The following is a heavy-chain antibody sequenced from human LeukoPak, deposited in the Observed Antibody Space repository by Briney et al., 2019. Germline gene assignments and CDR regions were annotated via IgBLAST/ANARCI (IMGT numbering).Heavy chain of an antibody. V-gene: IGHV4-59*01. J-gene: IGHJ6*03. CDR1: GGSISNYY. D-gene: IGHD3-10*01. Sequence: KASETLSLTCTVSGGSISNYYWSWIRQPPGKGLDWIGYIYYSGSTNYNPSLKSRVTISVDTSKNQISLKLSSVTATDTSVYYCARIRHYYGSGNFYTDLSYYMDVWGKGTAVTISS. CDR3: ARIRHYYGSGNFYTDLSYYMDV. CDR2: IYYSGST.